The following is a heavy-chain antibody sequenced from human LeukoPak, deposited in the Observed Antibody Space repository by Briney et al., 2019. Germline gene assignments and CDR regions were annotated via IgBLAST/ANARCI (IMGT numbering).Heavy chain of an antibody. Sequence: LETLSLTCTVSGGSISSSSYYWGWIRQPPGKGLEWIGSIYYSGSTYYNPSLKSRVTISVDTSKNQISLKLSSVTAADTAVYYGARPGKTARFSGGNWGQETRVTVS. J-gene: IGHJ4*02. CDR2: IYYSGST. V-gene: IGHV4-39*07. CDR1: GGSISSSSYY. D-gene: IGHD1-26*01. CDR3: ARPGKTARFSGGN.